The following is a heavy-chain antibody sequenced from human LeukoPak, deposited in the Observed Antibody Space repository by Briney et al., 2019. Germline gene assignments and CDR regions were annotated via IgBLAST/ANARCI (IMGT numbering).Heavy chain of an antibody. D-gene: IGHD2-2*01. CDR2: INPNSGGT. Sequence: ASVKVSCKASGYTFTGYYMHWVRQAPGQGLEWMGWINPNSGGTNYAQKFQGRVTMTRDTSISTAYTELSRLRSDDTAVYYCARVRSDCSSTSCYVDYFDYWGQGTLVTVSS. V-gene: IGHV1-2*02. CDR1: GYTFTGYY. CDR3: ARVRSDCSSTSCYVDYFDY. J-gene: IGHJ4*02.